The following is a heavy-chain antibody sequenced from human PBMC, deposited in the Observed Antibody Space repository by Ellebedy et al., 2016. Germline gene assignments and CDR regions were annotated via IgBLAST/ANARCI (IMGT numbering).Heavy chain of an antibody. V-gene: IGHV3-33*06. CDR2: IWYDGSNK. CDR3: AKDAYCSSTSCSNWFDP. J-gene: IGHJ5*02. Sequence: GESLKISXVASGFTFSNYGMHWVRQAPGKGLEWVAVIWYDGSNKYYADSVKGRFTISRDNSKNTLYLQMNSLRAEDTAVYYCAKDAYCSSTSCSNWFDPWGQGTLVTVSS. D-gene: IGHD2-2*01. CDR1: GFTFSNYG.